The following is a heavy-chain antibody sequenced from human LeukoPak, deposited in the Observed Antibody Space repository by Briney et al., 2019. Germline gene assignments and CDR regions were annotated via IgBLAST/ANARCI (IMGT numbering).Heavy chain of an antibody. CDR1: GFTFSSYG. CDR2: IWYDGRTK. J-gene: IGHJ6*02. V-gene: IGHV3-33*01. Sequence: GGSLRLSCAGSGFTFSSYGMHWVRQAPGKGLEWVAVIWYDGRTKYYADSVKGRFTISRDNSKNTLYLQMNSLRAEDTAVYYCARVDPAAYYYGMDVWGQGTTVTVSS. CDR3: ARVDPAAYYYGMDV.